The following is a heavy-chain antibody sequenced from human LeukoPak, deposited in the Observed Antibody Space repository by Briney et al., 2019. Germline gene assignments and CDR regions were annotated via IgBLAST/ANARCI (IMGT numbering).Heavy chain of an antibody. CDR3: ARGPIGYHNT. V-gene: IGHV3-66*01. CDR1: GFTVSSKY. J-gene: IGHJ4*02. D-gene: IGHD5-12*01. CDR2: IYSGGST. Sequence: GGSLRLSCAASGFTVSSKYMSWVRQAPGKGLEWVSLIYSGGSTYYADSVKGRFTISRDNSKNTLYLQVNSLRAEDTAVYYCARGPIGYHNTGGQGTLVTVSS.